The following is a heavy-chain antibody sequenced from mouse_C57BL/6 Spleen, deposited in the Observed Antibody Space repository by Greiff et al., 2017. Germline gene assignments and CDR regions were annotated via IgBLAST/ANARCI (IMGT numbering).Heavy chain of an antibody. V-gene: IGHV1-50*01. Sequence: VQLQQSGAELVKPGASVKLSCKASGYTFTSYWMQWVKQRPGQGLEWIGEIDPSDSYTNYNQKFKGKATLTVDTSSSTAYMQLSSLTSEDSAVYFCARSITTVGYFDVWGTGTTVTVSS. CDR1: GYTFTSYW. CDR2: IDPSDSYT. D-gene: IGHD1-1*01. J-gene: IGHJ1*03. CDR3: ARSITTVGYFDV.